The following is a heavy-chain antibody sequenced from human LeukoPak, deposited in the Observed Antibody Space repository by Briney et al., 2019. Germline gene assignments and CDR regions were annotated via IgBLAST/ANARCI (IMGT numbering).Heavy chain of an antibody. J-gene: IGHJ5*02. CDR1: GYTFTSYG. V-gene: IGHV1-18*01. CDR2: ISAYNGNT. D-gene: IGHD6-13*01. Sequence: ASVKVSCKASGYTFTSYGISWVRQAPRQGLEWMGWISAYNGNTNYAQKLQGRVTMTTDTSTSTAYMELRSLRSDDTAVYYCARDSSSWKPTNWFDPWGQGTLVTVSS. CDR3: ARDSSSWKPTNWFDP.